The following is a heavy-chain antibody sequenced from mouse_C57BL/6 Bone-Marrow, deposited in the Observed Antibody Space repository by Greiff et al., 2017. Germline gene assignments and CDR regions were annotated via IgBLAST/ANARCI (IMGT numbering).Heavy chain of an antibody. CDR1: GYTFTSYW. Sequence: VQLQQSGAELAKPGASVKLSCKASGYTFTSYWMHWVKQRPGQGLEWIGYINPSSGYTKYNQKFKDKATLTADKSSSTAYMQLSSLTYEESAVYYCARVITTVELDAWGQGTTLTVSS. J-gene: IGHJ2*01. D-gene: IGHD1-1*01. V-gene: IGHV1-7*01. CDR2: INPSSGYT. CDR3: ARVITTVELDA.